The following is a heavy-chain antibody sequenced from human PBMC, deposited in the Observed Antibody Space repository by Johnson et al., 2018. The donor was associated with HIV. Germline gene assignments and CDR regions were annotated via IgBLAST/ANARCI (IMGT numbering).Heavy chain of an antibody. Sequence: QVQLVESGGGLVQPGGSLRLSCAASGFTFSSYGMHWVRQAPGKGLEWVAVISYDGSNKYYADSVKGRFTISRDNSKNTLYLQRNSLGPEDTAVYYCARDGRDLVTRGSFDVWGQGTVVTVSS. CDR1: GFTFSSYG. V-gene: IGHV3-30*03. CDR3: ARDGRDLVTRGSFDV. J-gene: IGHJ3*01. CDR2: ISYDGSNK. D-gene: IGHD3-9*01.